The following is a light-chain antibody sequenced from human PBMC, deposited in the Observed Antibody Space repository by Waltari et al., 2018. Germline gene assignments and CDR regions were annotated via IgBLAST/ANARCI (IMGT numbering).Light chain of an antibody. Sequence: EIVLPQSPGTLSLSPGERATLSCRASQSVSSSYLAWYQQKPGQAPRLLIYGASSRDTGIPDRFSGSGSGTDFTLTISRLEPEDFAVYYCQQYGSSPPGITFGQGTRLEIK. CDR3: QQYGSSPPGIT. CDR2: GAS. CDR1: QSVSSSY. J-gene: IGKJ5*01. V-gene: IGKV3-20*01.